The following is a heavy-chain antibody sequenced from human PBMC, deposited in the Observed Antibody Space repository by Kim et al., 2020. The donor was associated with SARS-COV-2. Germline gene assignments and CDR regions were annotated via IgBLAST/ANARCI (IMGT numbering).Heavy chain of an antibody. J-gene: IGHJ4*02. CDR1: GFSFSSYA. CDR3: GNPRFAY. CDR2: VFGGGSSST. Sequence: GGSLRLSCSASGFSFSSYAISWFRQAPGQGLEWVATVFGGGSSSTFYADSVKGRFTTSRDNSKNTVYLQMNTIRAEDAAVDYCGNPRFAYWGQGNLGTVS. V-gene: IGHV3-23*01.